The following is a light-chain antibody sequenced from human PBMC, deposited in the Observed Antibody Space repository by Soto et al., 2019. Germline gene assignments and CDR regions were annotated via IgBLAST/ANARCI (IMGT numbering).Light chain of an antibody. Sequence: EIVMTQSPATPSVSPGERATLSCRASQSISSNLAWYQQKPGQAHRLLIYGASTRATGIPARFSGSGPGTEFTLTITSLKSEDVAVYYCQQYHNWPQWTFGTGTKVDIK. J-gene: IGKJ1*01. CDR1: QSISSN. CDR2: GAS. CDR3: QQYHNWPQWT. V-gene: IGKV3-15*01.